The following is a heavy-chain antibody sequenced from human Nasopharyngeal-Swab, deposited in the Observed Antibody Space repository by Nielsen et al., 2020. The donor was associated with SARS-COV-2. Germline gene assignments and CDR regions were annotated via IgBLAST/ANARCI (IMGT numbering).Heavy chain of an antibody. CDR1: GYFSSHYG. Sequence: ASVKVSCKASGYFSSHYGITWLRQARGQGLEWMGWISTYNGNTNYAEQFQGRVTMTTDTSTSTVYMELRSLRSDDTAVYYCARGGYRSGPAYFDFWGQGALVIVSS. V-gene: IGHV1-18*01. J-gene: IGHJ4*02. CDR3: ARGGYRSGPAYFDF. D-gene: IGHD6-19*01. CDR2: ISTYNGNT.